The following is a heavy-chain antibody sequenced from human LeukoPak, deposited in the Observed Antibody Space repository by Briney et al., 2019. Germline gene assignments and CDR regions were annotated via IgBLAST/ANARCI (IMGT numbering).Heavy chain of an antibody. J-gene: IGHJ4*02. Sequence: ASVKVSCKASGYTFTSYYMHGVRQAPGQGVEGMGIINPSGGSTSYAQKFQGRVTMTRDMSTSTVYVELSSLTPEDTVVYYCERDPVVVVAATAKGFDYWGQGTLVTVSS. CDR2: INPSGGST. V-gene: IGHV1-46*01. CDR1: GYTFTSYY. D-gene: IGHD2-15*01. CDR3: ERDPVVVVAATAKGFDY.